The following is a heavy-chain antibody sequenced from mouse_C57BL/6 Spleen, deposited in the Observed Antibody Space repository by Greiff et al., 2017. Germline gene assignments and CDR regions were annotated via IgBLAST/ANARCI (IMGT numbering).Heavy chain of an antibody. V-gene: IGHV1-80*01. Sequence: VQLQESGAELVKPGASVKISCKASGYAFSSYWMNWVKQRPGTGLEWIGQIYPGDGDTNYNGKFKGKATLTADKSSSTAYMQLSSLTSEDSAVYFCARGYGSSSLWYFDVWGTGTTVTVSS. CDR1: GYAFSSYW. CDR2: IYPGDGDT. D-gene: IGHD1-1*01. CDR3: ARGYGSSSLWYFDV. J-gene: IGHJ1*03.